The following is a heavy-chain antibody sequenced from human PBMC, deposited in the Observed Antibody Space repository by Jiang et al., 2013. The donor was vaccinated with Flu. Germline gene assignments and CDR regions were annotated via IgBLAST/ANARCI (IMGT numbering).Heavy chain of an antibody. V-gene: IGHV3-9*01. CDR1: GFTFDEHT. J-gene: IGHJ4*01. Sequence: VQLVESGGGLVQPGRSLRLSCAASGFTFDEHTMHWVRQVPGTGLEWVSGISWNGDGIGYADSVQGRFTISRDNAKSSLYLQMNSLRTEDTALYYCTQERRPYSSLDFWGHGTLVTVSS. CDR3: TQERRPYSSLDF. CDR2: ISWNGDGI. D-gene: IGHD6-13*01.